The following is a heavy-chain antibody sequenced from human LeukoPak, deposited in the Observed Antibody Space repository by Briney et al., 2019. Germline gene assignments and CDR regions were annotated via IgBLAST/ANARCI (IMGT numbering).Heavy chain of an antibody. Sequence: GGSLRLSCAASRFTFSSYAMNWVRQAPGKGLEWVSAISGSGGTTDYADSVKGRFTISRDSSKNTLFLQMNSLRAEDTAVYYCAREYGSGSSSPFDYWGQGTLVTVSS. J-gene: IGHJ4*02. CDR1: RFTFSSYA. CDR3: AREYGSGSSSPFDY. CDR2: ISGSGGTT. D-gene: IGHD3-10*01. V-gene: IGHV3-23*01.